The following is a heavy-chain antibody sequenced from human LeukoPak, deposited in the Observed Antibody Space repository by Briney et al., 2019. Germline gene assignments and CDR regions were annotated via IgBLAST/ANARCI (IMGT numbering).Heavy chain of an antibody. Sequence: TSETLSLTCTVSGGSISSYYWSWIRQPPGKGLEWIGYIYYSGSTNYNPSLKSRVTISVDTSKNQISLKLSSVTAADTAVYYCAREKVDYGDYMDWFDPWGQGTLVTVSS. V-gene: IGHV4-59*01. CDR1: GGSISSYY. D-gene: IGHD4-17*01. CDR3: AREKVDYGDYMDWFDP. CDR2: IYYSGST. J-gene: IGHJ5*02.